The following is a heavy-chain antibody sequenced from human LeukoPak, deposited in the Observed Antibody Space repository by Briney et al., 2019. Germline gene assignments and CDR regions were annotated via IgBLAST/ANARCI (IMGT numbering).Heavy chain of an antibody. CDR2: MNPNSGNT. J-gene: IGHJ6*03. Sequence: GASVTVSCKASGYTFTNYDINWVRQATGQGLEWMGWMNPNSGNTGYAQKFQGRVTITRNTSISTAYMELSSLRSEDTAVYYCARSSYYYYMDVWGKGTTVTVSS. V-gene: IGHV1-8*03. CDR1: GYTFTNYD. CDR3: ARSSYYYYMDV.